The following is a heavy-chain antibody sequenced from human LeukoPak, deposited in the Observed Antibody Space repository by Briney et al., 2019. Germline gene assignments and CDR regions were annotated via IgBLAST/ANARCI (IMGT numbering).Heavy chain of an antibody. CDR2: IIPIFGTA. CDR1: GGTFSSYA. CDR3: ASAYLGVRGVITSGAFDI. J-gene: IGHJ3*02. Sequence: GASVKVSCKASGGTFSSYAISWVRQAPGQGLEWMGGIIPIFGTANYAQKFQGRVTITADESTSTAYMELSSLRSEDTAVYYCASAYLGVRGVITSGAFDIWGQGTMVTVSS. D-gene: IGHD3-10*01. V-gene: IGHV1-69*13.